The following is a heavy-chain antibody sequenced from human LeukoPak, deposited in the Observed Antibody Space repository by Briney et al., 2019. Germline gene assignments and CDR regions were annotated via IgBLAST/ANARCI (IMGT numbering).Heavy chain of an antibody. J-gene: IGHJ4*02. CDR2: IYYSGST. Sequence: PSETLSLTCTVSGGSISSSTYYWGWIRQPPGRGLEWIGRIYYSGSTYYNPSRKSRVTISVDTSKNQFSLKLSSVTAADTAVYYCARDHRGRITGEKLYYFDYWGQGTLVTVSS. D-gene: IGHD7-27*01. V-gene: IGHV4-39*07. CDR1: GGSISSSTYY. CDR3: ARDHRGRITGEKLYYFDY.